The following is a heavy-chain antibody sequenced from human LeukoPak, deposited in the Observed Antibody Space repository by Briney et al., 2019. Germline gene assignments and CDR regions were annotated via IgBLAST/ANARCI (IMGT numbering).Heavy chain of an antibody. D-gene: IGHD3-22*01. V-gene: IGHV3-11*01. J-gene: IGHJ4*02. CDR2: ISSSGSTI. CDR1: GLTFSDYY. CDR3: ARDHSSGYYDY. Sequence: GGSLRLSCAASGLTFSDYYMSWIRQAPGKGLEWVSYISSSGSTIYYADSVKGRFTISRDNAKNSLYLQMNSLRAEDTAVYYCARDHSSGYYDYWGQGTLVTVSS.